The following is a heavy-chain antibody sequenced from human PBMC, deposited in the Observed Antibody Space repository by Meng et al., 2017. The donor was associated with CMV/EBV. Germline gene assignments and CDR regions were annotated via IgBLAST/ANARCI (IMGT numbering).Heavy chain of an antibody. CDR2: ISSSGSTI. D-gene: IGHD6-6*01. CDR1: GFTFSSYE. V-gene: IGHV3-48*03. J-gene: IGHJ4*02. Sequence: GGSLRLSCAASGFTFSSYEMNWVRQAPGKGLEWVSYISSSGSTIYYADSVKGRLTISRDNAKNSLYLQMNSLRAEDTAVYYCARGLAARPWDYWGQGTLVTVSS. CDR3: ARGLAARPWDY.